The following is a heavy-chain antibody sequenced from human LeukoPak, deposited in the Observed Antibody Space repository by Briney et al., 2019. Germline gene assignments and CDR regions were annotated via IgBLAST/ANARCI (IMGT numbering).Heavy chain of an antibody. D-gene: IGHD6-19*01. CDR3: ARAPGYSSGWYFDY. CDR2: IIPIFGTA. CDR1: GGTFSSYA. J-gene: IGHJ4*02. V-gene: IGHV1-69*13. Sequence: GASVKVSCKASGGTFSSYAISWVRQAPGQGLEWMGGIIPIFGTANYAQTFQGRVTITADESTSTAYMELSSLRSEDTAVYYCARAPGYSSGWYFDYWGQGTLVTVSS.